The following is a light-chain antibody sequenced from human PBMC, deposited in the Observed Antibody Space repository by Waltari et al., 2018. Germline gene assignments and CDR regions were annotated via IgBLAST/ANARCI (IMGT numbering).Light chain of an antibody. J-gene: IGKJ4*01. V-gene: IGKV1-33*01. CDR2: DAS. CDR1: QDIKQS. CDR3: QQYHSVPLT. Sequence: DIHMTQSPSSLSAPVGDRVTITCQASQDIKQSLNWFHQKPGTAPEVLIFDASNSQTGAPSRFSGSGSGTDFTFTISSLQPGDMGTYYCQQYHSVPLTFGGGTTVENK.